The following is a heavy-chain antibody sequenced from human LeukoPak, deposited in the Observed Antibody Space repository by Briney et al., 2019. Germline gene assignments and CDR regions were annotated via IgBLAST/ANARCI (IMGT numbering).Heavy chain of an antibody. J-gene: IGHJ3*02. D-gene: IGHD1-26*01. Sequence: SETLSLTFAVYGGSFSGYYWSWMRQPPGKGLEWIGEINHSGSTNYNPSLKSRVTISVDTSKNQFSLKLSSVTAADTAVYYCARGPIVSGAFDIWGQGTMVTVSS. V-gene: IGHV4-34*01. CDR2: INHSGST. CDR1: GGSFSGYY. CDR3: ARGPIVSGAFDI.